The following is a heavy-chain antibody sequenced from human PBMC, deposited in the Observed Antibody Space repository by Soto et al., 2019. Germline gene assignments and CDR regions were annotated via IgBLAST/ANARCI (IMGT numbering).Heavy chain of an antibody. CDR2: MNPINGAT. Sequence: QVQLVQSGAEVKQSGASVKVSCKASGYDFTAYDINWVRQASGQGLEWMGWMNPINGATGSARTFKGRVSMTRNTATGTAYLELTSLRSDYTAVYYCGRGPSPRAPAGGTPYYFAMDVWGQGTTVTVSS. CDR1: GYDFTAYD. D-gene: IGHD2-15*01. V-gene: IGHV1-8*02. J-gene: IGHJ6*02. CDR3: GRGPSPRAPAGGTPYYFAMDV.